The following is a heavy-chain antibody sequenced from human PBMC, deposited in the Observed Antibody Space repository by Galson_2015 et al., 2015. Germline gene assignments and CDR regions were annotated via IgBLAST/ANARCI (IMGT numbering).Heavy chain of an antibody. CDR3: ARQIVDYDFWSGYYPTNFDY. J-gene: IGHJ4*02. V-gene: IGHV3-21*01. CDR2: ISSTTTYI. Sequence: SLRLSCAASEFTFSSYYMSWVRQAPGQGLEWVSSISSTTTYIYYADSVKGRFTISRDNAKNSLYLQMNSLGAEDTAVYYCARQIVDYDFWSGYYPTNFDYWGQGTLVTVSS. CDR1: EFTFSSYY. D-gene: IGHD3-3*01.